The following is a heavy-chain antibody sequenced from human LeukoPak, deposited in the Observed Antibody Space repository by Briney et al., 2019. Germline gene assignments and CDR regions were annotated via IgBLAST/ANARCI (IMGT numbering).Heavy chain of an antibody. D-gene: IGHD5-18*01. CDR1: GGSISTSNYY. Sequence: SETLSLTCTVSGGSISTSNYYWGWIRQPPGKGLEWVGTIYYNGATQYNPSLKSRVTISIDTSKNQFSLKLSSVTAADSALYYCAIEGRGYSDALGRKTDYWGQGTLVTVSS. CDR2: IYYNGAT. J-gene: IGHJ4*02. CDR3: AIEGRGYSDALGRKTDY. V-gene: IGHV4-39*01.